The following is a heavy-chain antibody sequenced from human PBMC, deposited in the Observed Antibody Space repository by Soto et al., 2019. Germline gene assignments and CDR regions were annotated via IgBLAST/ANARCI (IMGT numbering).Heavy chain of an antibody. CDR3: ARRNWNYGAFDI. J-gene: IGHJ3*02. V-gene: IGHV3-23*01. Sequence: GGSLRLSCAASGFTFSSYAISWVRQAPGKGLEWVSGISGSGGSTYYADSVKGRFTFSRDNSKSTLYLQMHSLRAEDTPVYYCARRNWNYGAFDIWGQGTMVTVSS. CDR2: ISGSGGST. D-gene: IGHD1-7*01. CDR1: GFTFSSYA.